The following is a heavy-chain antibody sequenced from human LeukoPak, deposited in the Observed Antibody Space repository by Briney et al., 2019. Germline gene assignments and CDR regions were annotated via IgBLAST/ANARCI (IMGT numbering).Heavy chain of an antibody. D-gene: IGHD2-2*01. CDR2: IRYDGSNK. V-gene: IGHV3-30*02. Sequence: TGGSLRLSCAASGFTFSSYGMHWVRQAPGKGLEWVAFIRYDGSNKYYADSVKGRFTISRDNSKNTLYLQMNSLRAEDTAVYYCARAAGTLVVPAAFDIWGQGTMVTVSS. CDR3: ARAAGTLVVPAAFDI. CDR1: GFTFSSYG. J-gene: IGHJ3*02.